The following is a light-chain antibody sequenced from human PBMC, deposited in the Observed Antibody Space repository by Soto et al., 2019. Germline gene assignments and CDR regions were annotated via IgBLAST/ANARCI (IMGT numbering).Light chain of an antibody. CDR3: QQYYSSVT. CDR1: QTVFHTSYNKDF. V-gene: IGKV4-1*01. J-gene: IGKJ2*01. Sequence: DIVMTQSPASLSVSLGERATINCKSSQTVFHTSYNKDFLAWYQQKAGQPPKLLFYWASTRESGVPARFSGGGSGTDFSLTIGSLQPEDVAVYYCQQYYSSVTFGQGTKVDIK. CDR2: WAS.